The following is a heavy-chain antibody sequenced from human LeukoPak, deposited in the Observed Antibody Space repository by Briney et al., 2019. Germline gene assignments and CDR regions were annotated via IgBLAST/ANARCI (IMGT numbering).Heavy chain of an antibody. D-gene: IGHD3-22*01. J-gene: IGHJ4*02. CDR3: ARGNGGYYYDSSGYYYLPDY. CDR2: IGTAGDT. Sequence: GGSLRLSCAASGFTFSSYDMHWVRQATGKGLEWVSAIGTAGDTYYPGSVKGRFTISRENAKNSLYLQMNSLRAGDTAVYYCARGNGGYYYDSSGYYYLPDYWGQGTLVTVSS. V-gene: IGHV3-13*01. CDR1: GFTFSSYD.